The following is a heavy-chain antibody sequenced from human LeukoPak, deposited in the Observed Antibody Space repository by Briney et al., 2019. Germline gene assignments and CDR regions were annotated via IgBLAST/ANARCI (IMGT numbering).Heavy chain of an antibody. V-gene: IGHV4-34*01. Sequence: SETLSLTCAVYGGSFSGYYGSWIRQPPGKGLEWIGEVNHSGSTNYNPSLKSRVTISVDTSKNQFSLKLSSVTAADTAVYYCARVLLGATTDHDAFDIWGQGTMVTVSS. CDR2: VNHSGST. J-gene: IGHJ3*02. CDR3: ARVLLGATTDHDAFDI. D-gene: IGHD1-26*01. CDR1: GGSFSGYY.